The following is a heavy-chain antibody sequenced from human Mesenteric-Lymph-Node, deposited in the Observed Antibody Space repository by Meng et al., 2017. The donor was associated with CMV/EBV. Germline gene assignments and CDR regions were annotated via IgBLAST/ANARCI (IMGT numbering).Heavy chain of an antibody. J-gene: IGHJ4*02. Sequence: KVSCKASGYFFSNYGMNWMRQAPGQRLEGMGWIMAGNGNTEYSQKLQDRVTINRDISASTVYMELTSLRFEDTALYYCVRHGGGDDSWGQGTLVTVSS. CDR3: VRHGGGDDS. CDR2: IMAGNGNT. V-gene: IGHV1-3*01. D-gene: IGHD3-16*01. CDR1: GYFFSNYG.